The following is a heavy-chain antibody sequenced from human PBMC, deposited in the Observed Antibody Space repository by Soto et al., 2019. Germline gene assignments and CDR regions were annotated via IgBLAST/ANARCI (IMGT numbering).Heavy chain of an antibody. D-gene: IGHD2-2*01. Sequence: SETLSLTCTVSGGSISSFYWNWFRQPPGKGLEWIGYIYYSGGTNYNPSLKSRVTISVDTSKNQLSLKVKSVTAADTAVYYCARWRGSTRRAIDYWGQGTLVTVSS. CDR1: GGSISSFY. CDR2: IYYSGGT. J-gene: IGHJ4*02. CDR3: ARWRGSTRRAIDY. V-gene: IGHV4-59*01.